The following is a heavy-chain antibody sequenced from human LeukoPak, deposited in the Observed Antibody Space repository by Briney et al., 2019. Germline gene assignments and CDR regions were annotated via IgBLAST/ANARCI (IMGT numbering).Heavy chain of an antibody. CDR1: GYTFTSYD. Sequence: ASVKVSCKASGYTFTSYDINWVRQATGQGLEWLGWMNPNSGNTGCAQKFQGRVTMTSDTSIDTAYMELSSLRSEDTAVYYCATELRWKEYWGQGTLVTVSS. CDR2: MNPNSGNT. D-gene: IGHD4-23*01. J-gene: IGHJ4*02. V-gene: IGHV1-8*01. CDR3: ATELRWKEY.